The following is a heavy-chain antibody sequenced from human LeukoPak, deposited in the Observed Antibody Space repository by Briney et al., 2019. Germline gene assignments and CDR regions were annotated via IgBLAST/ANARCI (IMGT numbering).Heavy chain of an antibody. CDR3: ARELGVAARAYAFDI. CDR1: GFTFSSYW. CDR2: ISGSGGST. V-gene: IGHV3-23*01. D-gene: IGHD2-15*01. J-gene: IGHJ3*02. Sequence: GGSLRLSCAASGFTFSSYWMSWVRQAPGKGLEWVSAISGSGGSTYYADSVKGRFTISRDNAKNSLYLQMNSLRAEDTAVYYCARELGVAARAYAFDIWGQGTMVTVSS.